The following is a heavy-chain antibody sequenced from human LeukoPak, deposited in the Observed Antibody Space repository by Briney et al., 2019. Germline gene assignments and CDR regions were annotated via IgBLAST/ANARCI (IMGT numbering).Heavy chain of an antibody. V-gene: IGHV1-2*02. CDR2: INPNSGGT. J-gene: IGHJ5*02. Sequence: ASVKVSFKSSGYTFTGYYRHGVRQAPGQGLEGMGWINPNSGGTNYAQKFQDRVTMTSDTSISTAYMELSRLRSDDTPVYYCARDKGYCTNGVCLGSNWFDPWGQGTLVTVSS. CDR3: ARDKGYCTNGVCLGSNWFDP. CDR1: GYTFTGYY. D-gene: IGHD2-8*01.